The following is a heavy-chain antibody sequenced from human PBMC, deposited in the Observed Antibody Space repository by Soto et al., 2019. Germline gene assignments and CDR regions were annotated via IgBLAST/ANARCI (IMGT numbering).Heavy chain of an antibody. CDR1: GYTFINFD. D-gene: IGHD6-13*01. V-gene: IGHV1-8*02. CDR3: ARMASAGTLNWFDP. J-gene: IGHJ5*02. Sequence: ASVKVSCKASGYTFINFDISWVRQAAGQGLEWLGWLNPGSGTTGYASKFQGRVAMTRDASTGTSHLELSSLTSDDTAAYFCARMASAGTLNWFDPWVQVTLVTVSS. CDR2: LNPGSGTT.